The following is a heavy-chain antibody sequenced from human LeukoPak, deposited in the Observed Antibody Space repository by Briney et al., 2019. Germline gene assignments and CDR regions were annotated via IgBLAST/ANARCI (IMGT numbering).Heavy chain of an antibody. CDR2: IYYSGST. J-gene: IGHJ4*02. CDR3: ASESSSGYPFDY. Sequence: SETLSLTCTVSGGSISSSSYYWGWIRQPPGKGLEWIGSIYYSGSTYYNPSLKSRVTISVDASKNQFSLKLSSVTAADTAVYYCASESSSGYPFDYWGQGTLVTVSS. D-gene: IGHD6-13*01. V-gene: IGHV4-39*01. CDR1: GGSISSSSYY.